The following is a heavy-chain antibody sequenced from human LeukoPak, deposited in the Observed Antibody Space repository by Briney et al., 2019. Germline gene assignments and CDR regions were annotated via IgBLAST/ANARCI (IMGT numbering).Heavy chain of an antibody. CDR2: INPNSGGT. D-gene: IGHD3-16*01. CDR3: ARGSRGVPIGGAVD. Sequence: PGASVKVSCKASGYTFTGYYMHWVRQGPGQGLEWMGWINPNSGGTNYAQKFQGRVTMTRDTSISTAYMELSRLRSDDTAVYYCARGSRGVPIGGAVDWGQGTLVTVSS. CDR1: GYTFTGYY. V-gene: IGHV1-2*02. J-gene: IGHJ4*02.